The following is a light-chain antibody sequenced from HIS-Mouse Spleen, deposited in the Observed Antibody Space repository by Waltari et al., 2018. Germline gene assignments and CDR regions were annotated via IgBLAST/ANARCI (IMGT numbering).Light chain of an antibody. CDR2: EVS. Sequence: QSALTQPPSASGSPGQSVTIPCTGTSSDVGGYNYASWYQQHPGKAPKRMIYEVSKRPSGVPDRFSGSKSGNTASLTVSGLQAEDEADYYCSSYAGSNNYVFGTGTKVTVL. CDR1: SSDVGGYNY. J-gene: IGLJ1*01. CDR3: SSYAGSNNYV. V-gene: IGLV2-8*01.